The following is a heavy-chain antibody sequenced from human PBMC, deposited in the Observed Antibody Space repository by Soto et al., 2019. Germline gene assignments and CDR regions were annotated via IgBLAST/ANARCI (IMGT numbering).Heavy chain of an antibody. V-gene: IGHV4-31*02. CDR2: IYYSGST. D-gene: IGHD2-21*02. J-gene: IGHJ6*02. CDR3: ARVCGGDCHYGMDV. CDR1: GGSISSGRYY. Sequence: LCGGSISSGRYYWSWIRQHPGKGLEWIGYIYYSGSTYYNPSLKSRVTISVDTSKNQFSLKLSSVTAADTAVYYCARVCGGDCHYGMDVWGQGTTVTVSS.